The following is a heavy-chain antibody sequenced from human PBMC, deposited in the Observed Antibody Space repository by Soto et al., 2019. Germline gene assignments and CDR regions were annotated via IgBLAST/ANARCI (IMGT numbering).Heavy chain of an antibody. J-gene: IGHJ6*02. CDR2: IRQDGSEK. V-gene: IGHV3-7*01. Sequence: EVQLVESGGGLVQPGDSLRLSCAASGFTFSGPWMSWVRQAPWKGLEWGAKIRQDGSEKYYVDSVRDRITISRDNAKSYLYVQMNSQKADDTAVYYCARDGYSHAVDVWGQGTTVTVS. CDR1: GFTFSGPW. CDR3: ARDGYSHAVDV.